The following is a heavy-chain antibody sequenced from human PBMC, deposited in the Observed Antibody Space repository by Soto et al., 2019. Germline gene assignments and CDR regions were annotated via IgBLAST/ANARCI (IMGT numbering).Heavy chain of an antibody. CDR1: GGSISSSSYY. J-gene: IGHJ5*02. CDR3: AVLSGYPNWFDP. D-gene: IGHD3-22*01. CDR2: IYYSGSP. V-gene: IGHV4-39*01. Sequence: QLQLQESGPGLVKRSETLSLSCTVSGGSISSSSYYWGWIRQPPGKGLEGIGSIYYSGSPYYNPSLKSRVTISVVTSKIQCARTLSSVTAADTAVYDCAVLSGYPNWFDPWGQGTLVTVSS.